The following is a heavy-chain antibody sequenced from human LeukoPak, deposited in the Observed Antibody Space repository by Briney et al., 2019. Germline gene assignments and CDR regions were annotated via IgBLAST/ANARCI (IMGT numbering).Heavy chain of an antibody. J-gene: IGHJ6*02. CDR3: TTRACHAGGCSSSFYYYYGLHF. Sequence: SVKVSCKASGNSISNYAVSWVRQAPGQGFERMGGIIPIFGTADYAQKFQGRVTITADQSTSTTYMALSSLKSEDTATYYCTTRACHAGGCSSSFYYYYGLHFWGQGTTVSVSS. CDR1: GNSISNYA. CDR2: IIPIFGTA. V-gene: IGHV1-69*13. D-gene: IGHD3-16*01.